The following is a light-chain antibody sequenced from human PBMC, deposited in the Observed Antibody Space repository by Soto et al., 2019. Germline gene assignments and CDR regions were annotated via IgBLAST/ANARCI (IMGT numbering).Light chain of an antibody. CDR1: QSVNTY. J-gene: IGKJ1*01. CDR2: AAS. Sequence: IHMTLFPSSLSASVGHRVTIACRASQSVNTYLHWYQRKAGQAPKLLIYAASNLQSGVPSRFSGRGYGTDFTLTVESLQTEDFATYYCQQGYSNPWTFGQGTKVDI. V-gene: IGKV1-39*01. CDR3: QQGYSNPWT.